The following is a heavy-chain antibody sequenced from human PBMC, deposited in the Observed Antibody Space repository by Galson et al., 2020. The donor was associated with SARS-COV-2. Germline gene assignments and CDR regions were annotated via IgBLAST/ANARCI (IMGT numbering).Heavy chain of an antibody. CDR1: GFTFSNYP. D-gene: IGHD1-26*01. V-gene: IGHV3-30*01. CDR2: ISYDGRNK. Sequence: GGSLRLSCAASGFTFSNYPMHWVRQAPGKGLEWVAVISYDGRNKYYADSVKGRFTISRDNSKNTLYLQMNSLRAEDTAVFYCARDGSGSYSLDYWGQGTPVTVSS. CDR3: ARDGSGSYSLDY. J-gene: IGHJ4*02.